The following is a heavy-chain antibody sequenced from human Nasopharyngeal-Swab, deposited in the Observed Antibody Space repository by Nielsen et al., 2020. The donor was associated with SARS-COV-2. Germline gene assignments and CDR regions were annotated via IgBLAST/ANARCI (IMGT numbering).Heavy chain of an antibody. CDR1: GGSISSYY. J-gene: IGHJ6*03. CDR2: IYYSGST. V-gene: IGHV4-59*01. Sequence: SETLSLTCTVSGGSISSYYWSCIRQPPGKGLEWIGYIYYSGSTNYNPSLKTRVTISVDTSKNQFSLKLSSVTAADTAVYYCAREGYSSSSLYYYYYMDVWGKGTTVTVSS. CDR3: AREGYSSSSLYYYYYMDV. D-gene: IGHD6-6*01.